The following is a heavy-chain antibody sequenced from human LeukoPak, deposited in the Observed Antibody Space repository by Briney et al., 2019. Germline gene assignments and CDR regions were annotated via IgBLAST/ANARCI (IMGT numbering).Heavy chain of an antibody. V-gene: IGHV1-18*01. CDR2: ISAYNGNT. CDR1: GYTFTSYG. J-gene: IGHJ4*02. D-gene: IGHD5-12*01. Sequence: ASVKVSCKASGYTFTSYGISWVRQAPEQGLEWMGWISAYNGNTIYAQKLQGRVTMTTDTSTSTAYMELRSLRSDDTAVYYCARDRGGYDHAPLFDYWGQGTLVTVSS. CDR3: ARDRGGYDHAPLFDY.